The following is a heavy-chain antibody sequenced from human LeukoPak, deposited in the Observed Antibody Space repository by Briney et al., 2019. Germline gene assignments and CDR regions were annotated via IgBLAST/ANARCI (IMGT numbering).Heavy chain of an antibody. Sequence: GGSLRLSCAASGFTFSSYAMNWVRQAPGEGLEWVSAITGSGSSTYYADSVKGRFTISRDNSKNTLYLQMNSLRAEDTAVYYCAKGPVGQLVYYYYMDVWGKGTTVTVSS. CDR2: ITGSGSST. J-gene: IGHJ6*03. CDR3: AKGPVGQLVYYYYMDV. V-gene: IGHV3-23*01. D-gene: IGHD6-6*01. CDR1: GFTFSSYA.